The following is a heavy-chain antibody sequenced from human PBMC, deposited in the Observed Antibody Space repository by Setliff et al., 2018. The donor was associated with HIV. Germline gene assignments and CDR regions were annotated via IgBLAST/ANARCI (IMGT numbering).Heavy chain of an antibody. D-gene: IGHD3-9*01. J-gene: IGHJ4*02. CDR3: ARDLSISNPYYDILTGPGVY. Sequence: ASVKVSCKASGYTFTSYHMYWVRQAPGQGLEWMGSINPGGGSTSYAQKFQGRVTMTRDTSTSTVYMELSSLRSEDTAVYYCARDLSISNPYYDILTGPGVYWGQGTLVTVSS. V-gene: IGHV1-46*01. CDR1: GYTFTSYH. CDR2: INPGGGST.